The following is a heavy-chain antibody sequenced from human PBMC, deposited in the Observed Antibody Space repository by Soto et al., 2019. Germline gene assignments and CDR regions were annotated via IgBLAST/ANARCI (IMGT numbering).Heavy chain of an antibody. CDR2: IIPIFGTA. CDR1: GGTFSSYA. CDR3: ARGPLLRYFDWPLDD. V-gene: IGHV1-69*13. Sequence: SVKVSCKASGGTFSSYAISWVRQAPGQGLEWMGGIIPIFGTANYAQKFQGRVTITADESTSTAYMELSSLRSEDTAVYYCARGPLLRYFDWPLDDWGQGTLVTVSS. D-gene: IGHD3-9*01. J-gene: IGHJ4*02.